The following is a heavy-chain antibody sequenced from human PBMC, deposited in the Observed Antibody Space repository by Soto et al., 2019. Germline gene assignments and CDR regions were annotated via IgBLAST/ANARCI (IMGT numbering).Heavy chain of an antibody. J-gene: IGHJ4*02. D-gene: IGHD5-18*01. CDR2: IIPIFGTA. V-gene: IGHV1-69*13. CDR3: AREESTARGLFDY. Sequence: SVKVSCKASGGTFSSYAISWVRQAPGQGLEWMGGIIPIFGTANYAQKFQGRVTITADESTSTAYMELSSLRSEDTAVYYCAREESTARGLFDYWGQGTLVTVSS. CDR1: GGTFSSYA.